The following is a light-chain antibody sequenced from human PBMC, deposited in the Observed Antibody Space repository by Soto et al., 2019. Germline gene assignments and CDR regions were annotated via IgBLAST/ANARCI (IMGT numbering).Light chain of an antibody. Sequence: QTVVTQEPSFSVSPGGTVTLTCGLTSGSVSTSYYPNWYQQTPGQAPRTLIYNTNTRSFGVPDRFSGSILGNKAALTITGAQADDESDYYCMLHVGSGISVFGGGTKVTVL. V-gene: IGLV8-61*01. CDR2: NTN. CDR1: SGSVSTSYY. J-gene: IGLJ2*01. CDR3: MLHVGSGISV.